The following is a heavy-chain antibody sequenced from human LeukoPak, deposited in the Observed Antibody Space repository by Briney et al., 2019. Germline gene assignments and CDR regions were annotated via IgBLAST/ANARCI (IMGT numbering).Heavy chain of an antibody. D-gene: IGHD3-22*01. CDR1: GYTFTDYY. CDR2: VKSDSGDT. J-gene: IGHJ4*02. Sequence: ASVKVSCKTSGYTFTDYYMYWVRQAPGQGLEWMGWVKSDSGDTNFPQRFQGRVTMTRDTSISTAYMEVSRLRSDDTAVYYCARIPAGYSDSSGYMFLEDYFDYWGQGTLVTVSS. CDR3: ARIPAGYSDSSGYMFLEDYFDY. V-gene: IGHV1-2*02.